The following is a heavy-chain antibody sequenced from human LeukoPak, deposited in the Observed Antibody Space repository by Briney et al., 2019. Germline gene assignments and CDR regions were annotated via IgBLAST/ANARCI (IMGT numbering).Heavy chain of an antibody. V-gene: IGHV4-4*07. CDR2: IYTSGST. J-gene: IGHJ3*02. CDR3: ARDLPGDNWNDSALDYDAFDI. D-gene: IGHD1-1*01. Sequence: SETLSLTCTVSGGSISSYYWSWIQQPAGKGLEWIGRIYTSGSTNYNPSLKSRVTMSVDTSKNQFSLKLSSVTAADTAVYYCARDLPGDNWNDSALDYDAFDIWGQGTMVTVSS. CDR1: GGSISSYY.